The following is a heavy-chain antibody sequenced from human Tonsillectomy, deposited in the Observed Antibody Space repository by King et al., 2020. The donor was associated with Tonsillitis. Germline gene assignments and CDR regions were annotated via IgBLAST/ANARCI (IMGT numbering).Heavy chain of an antibody. Sequence: TLKESGPTLVKPTQTLTLTCTFSGFSLSTSGVGVGWIRQPSGKALGWLALIYWDDDRLYIPSLKSRLAITKDTSKNQVVLTMTNMGTVDTATYYCAHWSYYDFSRPERGWGYFDYWGQGTLVTVSS. CDR2: IYWDDDR. CDR1: GFSLSTSGVG. V-gene: IGHV2-5*02. J-gene: IGHJ4*02. D-gene: IGHD3-3*01. CDR3: AHWSYYDFSRPERGWGYFDY.